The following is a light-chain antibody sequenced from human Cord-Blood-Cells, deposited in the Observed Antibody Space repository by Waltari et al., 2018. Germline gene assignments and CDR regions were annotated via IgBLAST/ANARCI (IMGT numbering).Light chain of an antibody. Sequence: QSALTQPASVSGSPGQSITISCTGTSSDVGGYNYVSWYQQHPGKAPTLMIYDVSKLPSGVSNRFSGSKSANTASLTISGLQAEDEADYYCSSYTSSSTVFGGGTQLTVL. V-gene: IGLV2-14*01. CDR2: DVS. J-gene: IGLJ7*01. CDR3: SSYTSSSTV. CDR1: SSDVGGYNY.